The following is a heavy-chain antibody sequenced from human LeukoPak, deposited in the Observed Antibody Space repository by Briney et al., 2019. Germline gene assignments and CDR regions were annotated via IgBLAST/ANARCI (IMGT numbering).Heavy chain of an antibody. CDR2: ISSDGSSK. CDR3: SKDKGARTYYGSDGMDV. CDR1: GFTFRTYP. J-gene: IGHJ6*04. Sequence: GGSLRLSCAASGFTFRTYPMHWVRQAPGKGLEWVAVISSDGSSKNYADSVKGRFTIARDNSKNTLYLQMNSPRADDTAVYYCSKDKGARTYYGSDGMDVWGKGTTVTVSS. V-gene: IGHV3-30*04. D-gene: IGHD3-10*01.